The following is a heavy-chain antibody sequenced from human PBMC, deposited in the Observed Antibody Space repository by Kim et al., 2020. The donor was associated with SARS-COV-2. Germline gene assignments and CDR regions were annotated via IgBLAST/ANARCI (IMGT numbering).Heavy chain of an antibody. D-gene: IGHD5-12*01. CDR3: AKGGKNTGYSFDF. Sequence: YADSVKGRCTLSRDNSRNTLYLQMNSLRAEDTAVYYCAKGGKNTGYSFDFWGQGTLVTVSS. V-gene: IGHV3-23*01. J-gene: IGHJ4*02.